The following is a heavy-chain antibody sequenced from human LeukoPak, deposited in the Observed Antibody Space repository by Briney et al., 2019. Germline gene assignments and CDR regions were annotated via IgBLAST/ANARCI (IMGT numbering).Heavy chain of an antibody. CDR2: INPSSGGT. V-gene: IGHV1-2*02. Sequence: ASVKVSCKASGYTFTGYYIHWVRQAPGQGLEWMGWINPSSGGTNFAQKFQSRVTMTRGTSISTAYMELSRLTSDDTAVYYCTIIPLAATLDWSDPWGQGTLVTVSS. D-gene: IGHD6-19*01. CDR3: TIIPLAATLDWSDP. J-gene: IGHJ5*02. CDR1: GYTFTGYY.